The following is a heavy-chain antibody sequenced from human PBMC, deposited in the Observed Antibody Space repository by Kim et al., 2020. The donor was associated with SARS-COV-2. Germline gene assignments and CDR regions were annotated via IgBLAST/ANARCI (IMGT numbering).Heavy chain of an antibody. D-gene: IGHD5-18*01. CDR3: ARDLKRDNEVDTGDV. Sequence: GGSLRLSCAASGFTFSSYAMHWVRQAPGKGLEWVAVISYDGSNKYYADSVKGRFTISRDNSKNTLYLQMNSLRAEDTAVYYCARDLKRDNEVDTGDVWGQGTTVTVSS. J-gene: IGHJ6*02. CDR2: ISYDGSNK. CDR1: GFTFSSYA. V-gene: IGHV3-30*04.